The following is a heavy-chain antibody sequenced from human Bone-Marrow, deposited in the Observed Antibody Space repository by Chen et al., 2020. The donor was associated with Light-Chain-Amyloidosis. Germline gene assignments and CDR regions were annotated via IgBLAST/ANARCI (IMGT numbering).Heavy chain of an antibody. CDR2: VYNSGST. V-gene: IGHV4-61*02. D-gene: IGHD2-15*01. Sequence: QVQLQESGPGLVKPSQTLSLTCTVSGDSLFNDKYYWHWIRQPAGKGLEWIGRVYNSGSTRYNPSLKSRITISVNTAKNQFSLNLTSVTATDTAVYYCARNGHYSIDSWGQGTLVTVSS. CDR1: GDSLFNDKYY. CDR3: ARNGHYSIDS. J-gene: IGHJ4*02.